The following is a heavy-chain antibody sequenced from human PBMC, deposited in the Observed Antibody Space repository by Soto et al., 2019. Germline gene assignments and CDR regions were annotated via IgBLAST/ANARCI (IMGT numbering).Heavy chain of an antibody. CDR3: ASVEYCSGGSCYSGVSY. V-gene: IGHV1-18*01. Sequence: ASVKVSCKASGYTFTSYGISWVRQAPGQGLEWMGWISAYNGNTNYAQKLQGRVTMTTDTSTSTAYMELRRLRSDDTAVYYCASVEYCSGGSCYSGVSYWGQGSLVTVSS. J-gene: IGHJ4*02. CDR1: GYTFTSYG. CDR2: ISAYNGNT. D-gene: IGHD2-15*01.